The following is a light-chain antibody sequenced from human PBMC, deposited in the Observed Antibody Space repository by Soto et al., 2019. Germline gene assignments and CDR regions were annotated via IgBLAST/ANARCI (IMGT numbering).Light chain of an antibody. Sequence: QSVLTQPPSMSGAPGQRVTISCTGSSSNIGAGYDVHWYQHLPGTAPKLLIYGNTNRPSGVPDRFSGSKSGTSASLAITGLQAEDEADYYCQSHDSSLNSWVFGAGTQLTVL. CDR3: QSHDSSLNSWV. V-gene: IGLV1-40*01. CDR2: GNT. CDR1: SSNIGAGYD. J-gene: IGLJ3*02.